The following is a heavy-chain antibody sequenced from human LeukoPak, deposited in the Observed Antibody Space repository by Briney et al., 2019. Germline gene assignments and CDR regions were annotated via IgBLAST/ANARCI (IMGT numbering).Heavy chain of an antibody. CDR3: ARDGLAGYSYGREYRPFDY. CDR2: IIPIFGTA. Sequence: ASVTVSCKASGGTFSSYAISWVRQAPGQGLEWVGGIIPIFGTANYAQKFQGRVTITADESTSTAYMELSSLRSEDTAVYYCARDGLAGYSYGREYRPFDYWGQGTLVTVSS. D-gene: IGHD5-18*01. J-gene: IGHJ4*02. CDR1: GGTFSSYA. V-gene: IGHV1-69*13.